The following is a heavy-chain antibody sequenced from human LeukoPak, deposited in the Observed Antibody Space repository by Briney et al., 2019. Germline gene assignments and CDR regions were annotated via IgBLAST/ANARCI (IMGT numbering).Heavy chain of an antibody. D-gene: IGHD5-18*01. CDR1: GGSISSYY. V-gene: IGHV4-59*08. CDR2: IYYSGST. CDR3: ATNTAIVGLYYYGMDV. Sequence: SETLSLTCTVSGGSISSYYWSWIRQPPGKGLEGIGYIYYSGSTNYNPSLKSRVTISVDTSKNQFSLKLSSVTAADTAVYYCATNTAIVGLYYYGMDVWGQGTTVTVSS. J-gene: IGHJ6*02.